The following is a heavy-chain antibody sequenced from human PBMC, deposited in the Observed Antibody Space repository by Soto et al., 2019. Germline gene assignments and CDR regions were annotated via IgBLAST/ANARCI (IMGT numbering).Heavy chain of an antibody. J-gene: IGHJ4*02. CDR2: ISAYNGNT. D-gene: IGHD2-15*01. V-gene: IGHV1-18*01. CDR1: GYTFTSYG. Sequence: GASVKVSCKASGYTFTSYGISWVRQAPGQGLEWMGWISAYNGNTNYAQKLQGRVTMTTDTSTSTAYMELRSLRSDDTAVYYCARDYCSGGSCYPAVGYWGQGTLVTVSS. CDR3: ARDYCSGGSCYPAVGY.